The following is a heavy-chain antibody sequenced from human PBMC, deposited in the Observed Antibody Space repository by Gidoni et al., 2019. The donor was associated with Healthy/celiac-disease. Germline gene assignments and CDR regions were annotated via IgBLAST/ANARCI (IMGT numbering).Heavy chain of an antibody. CDR2: IYHSGST. D-gene: IGHD4-17*01. Sequence: QVQLQESGPGLVKPSETLSLTCTVSVYSISSGYYWGWIRQPPGKGLEWIGCIYHSGSTYYNPSLKSRVTISVDTSKNQFSLKLSSVTAADTAVYYCARDYGDYGYFDYWGQGTLVTVSS. CDR3: ARDYGDYGYFDY. J-gene: IGHJ4*02. CDR1: VYSISSGYY. V-gene: IGHV4-38-2*02.